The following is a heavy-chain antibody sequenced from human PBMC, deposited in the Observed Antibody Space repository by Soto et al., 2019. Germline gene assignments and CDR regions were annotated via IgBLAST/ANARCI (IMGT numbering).Heavy chain of an antibody. Sequence: QVQLVESGGGVVQPGRSLRLSCAASGFTFSTFGMNWVRQAPGKGLEWVAIISSDGSSTYYVGSVKGRFSISRDNSKNTLYLQMNNLRPEDTAVYFCAKDQGSGYNANDAFDIWGQGTMVTVSS. CDR2: ISSDGSST. CDR3: AKDQGSGYNANDAFDI. D-gene: IGHD1-1*01. V-gene: IGHV3-30*18. J-gene: IGHJ3*02. CDR1: GFTFSTFG.